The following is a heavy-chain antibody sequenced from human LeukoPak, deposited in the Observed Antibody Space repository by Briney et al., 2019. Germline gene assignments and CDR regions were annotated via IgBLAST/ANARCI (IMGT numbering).Heavy chain of an antibody. CDR3: ARDPRLGVPAAPL. V-gene: IGHV4-31*03. J-gene: IGHJ4*02. CDR1: GGSISSGGYY. Sequence: SQTLSLTCTVSGGSISSGGYYWSWICQHPGKGLEWIGYIYYSGSTYYNPSLKSRVTISVDTSKNQFSLKLSSVTAADTAVYYCARDPRLGVPAAPLWGQGTLVTVSS. CDR2: IYYSGST. D-gene: IGHD2-2*01.